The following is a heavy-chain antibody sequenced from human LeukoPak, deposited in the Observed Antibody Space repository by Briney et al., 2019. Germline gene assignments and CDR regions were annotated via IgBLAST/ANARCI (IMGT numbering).Heavy chain of an antibody. J-gene: IGHJ3*02. CDR3: ATRFRPSGTLNHDAYDI. Sequence: PSETPSLTCTVSGGSISDYYWGWIRHPPGKGLEWIGHIFGNVSPDYNPSLKSRVTITTDTSKNQFSLQLSSVTAADTAMYFCATRFRPSGTLNHDAYDIWGQGTVVTVFS. CDR1: GGSISDYY. D-gene: IGHD3-3*01. V-gene: IGHV4-4*09. CDR2: IFGNVSP.